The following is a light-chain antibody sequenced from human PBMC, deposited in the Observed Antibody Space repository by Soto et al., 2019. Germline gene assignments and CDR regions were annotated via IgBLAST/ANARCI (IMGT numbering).Light chain of an antibody. CDR2: RAS. J-gene: IGKJ1*01. V-gene: IGKV1-5*03. CDR1: QSISSW. CDR3: QQYNTYWT. Sequence: DIQMSQSPSTLSASVGDTITITCRASQSISSWLAWYQQKPGKAPKLLISRASNLEGGVPSRFNGRGSGTEFTLTISSLQPDDFATYYCQQYNTYWTFGQGTKVEIK.